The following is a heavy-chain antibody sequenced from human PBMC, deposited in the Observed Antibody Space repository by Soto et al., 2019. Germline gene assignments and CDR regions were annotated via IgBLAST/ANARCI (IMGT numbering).Heavy chain of an antibody. J-gene: IGHJ4*02. CDR3: VRCDSRDW. CDR1: GFTFSGST. D-gene: IGHD4-4*01. Sequence: PGGSLRLSCGASGFTFSGSTMNWVRQAPGRGLEWVSSISSTSRTTHYADSVRGRFTISRDNAQNALFLQMNNLRVDDTAVYYCVRCDSRDWWGQGPFIAFSS. V-gene: IGHV3-21*01. CDR2: ISSTSRTT.